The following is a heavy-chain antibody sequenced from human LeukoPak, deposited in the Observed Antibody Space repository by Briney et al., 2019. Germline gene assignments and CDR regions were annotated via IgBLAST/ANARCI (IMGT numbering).Heavy chain of an antibody. V-gene: IGHV3-30-3*01. Sequence: GGSLRFSCAASGFTFSSYAMHWVRQAPGKGLEWVAVISYDGSNKYYADSVKGRFTISRDNSKNTLYLQMNSLRAEATAVYYCARDRYRGRDGYNGSFDYWGQGTLVTVSS. D-gene: IGHD5-24*01. J-gene: IGHJ4*02. CDR2: ISYDGSNK. CDR3: ARDRYRGRDGYNGSFDY. CDR1: GFTFSSYA.